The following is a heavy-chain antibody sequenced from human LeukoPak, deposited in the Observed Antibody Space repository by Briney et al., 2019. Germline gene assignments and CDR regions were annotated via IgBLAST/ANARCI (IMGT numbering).Heavy chain of an antibody. CDR3: IREIVASPSASLGY. CDR1: GFPFSNYW. V-gene: IGHV3-74*01. Sequence: GGSLRLSCAASGFPFSNYWMHWVRQVAGEGLVWVSRISSDGNTVNYADSVKGRFTISRDNTKSSLYLQMNDLRAEDTAVYYCIREIVASPSASLGYWGQGALVTVSS. CDR2: ISSDGNTV. D-gene: IGHD2-15*01. J-gene: IGHJ4*01.